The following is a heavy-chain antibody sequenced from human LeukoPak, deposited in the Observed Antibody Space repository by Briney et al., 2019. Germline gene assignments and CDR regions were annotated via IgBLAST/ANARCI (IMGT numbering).Heavy chain of an antibody. Sequence: SETLSLTCTVSGGSISSGGYYWSWIRQHPGKGLEWIGYIYYSGSTYYNPSLKSRVTTSVDTSKNQFSLKLSSVTAADTAVYYCAREWFGAPFDPWGQGTLVTVSS. D-gene: IGHD3-10*01. V-gene: IGHV4-31*03. J-gene: IGHJ5*02. CDR3: AREWFGAPFDP. CDR1: GGSISSGGYY. CDR2: IYYSGST.